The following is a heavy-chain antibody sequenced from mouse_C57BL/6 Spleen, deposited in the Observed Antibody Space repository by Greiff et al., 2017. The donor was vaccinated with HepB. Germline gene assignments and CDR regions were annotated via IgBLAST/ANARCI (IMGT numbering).Heavy chain of an antibody. CDR1: GFSLTSYG. CDR3: TKDSWDGYFDG. D-gene: IGHD4-1*01. CDR2: IWRGGST. V-gene: IGHV2-5*01. J-gene: IGHJ1*03. Sequence: VKLQESGPGLVQPSQCLSITCTVSGFSLTSYGVHWVRQSPGKGLEWLGVIWRGGSTDYNAAFMSRLSITKDNSKTQVFFKRNSLQADDTAIYCCTKDSWDGYFDGWGTGTTVTVDS.